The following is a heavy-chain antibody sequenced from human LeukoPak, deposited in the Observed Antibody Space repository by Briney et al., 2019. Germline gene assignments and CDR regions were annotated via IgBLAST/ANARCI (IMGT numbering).Heavy chain of an antibody. J-gene: IGHJ4*02. CDR2: INPSGGST. Sequence: GASVKVSCTASGYTFTSYYIHWVRQAPGQGLEWMGIINPSGGSTSYAQKFQGRVTMTRDTSTSTVYMELSSLRSEDTAVYYCAKDVNDSSSRRSFDYWGQGTLVTVSS. CDR1: GYTFTSYY. D-gene: IGHD6-13*01. V-gene: IGHV1-46*01. CDR3: AKDVNDSSSRRSFDY.